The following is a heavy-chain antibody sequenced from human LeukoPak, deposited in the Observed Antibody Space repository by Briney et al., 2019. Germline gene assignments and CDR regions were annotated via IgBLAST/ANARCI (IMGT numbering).Heavy chain of an antibody. J-gene: IGHJ4*02. CDR1: GFTFSSYA. V-gene: IGHV3-64*01. CDR3: ARSTISSSSYYFDY. D-gene: IGHD6-6*01. CDR2: ISSNGGST. Sequence: GGSPRLSCAASGFTFSSYAMHWVRQAPGKRLEYVSAISSNGGSTYYANSVKGRFTISRDNSKNTLYLQMGSLRAEDMAVYYCARSTISSSSYYFDYWGQGTLVTVSS.